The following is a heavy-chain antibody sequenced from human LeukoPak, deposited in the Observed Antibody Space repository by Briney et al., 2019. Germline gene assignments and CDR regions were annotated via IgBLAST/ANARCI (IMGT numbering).Heavy chain of an antibody. D-gene: IGHD3-10*01. J-gene: IGHJ6*02. CDR1: GGSISSYY. CDR2: IYYSGST. CDR3: ARRATARRITMVRGPTNYGMDV. Sequence: SETLSLTCTVSGGSISSYYWSWIRQPPGKGLEWIGYIYYSGSTNYNPSLKSRVTISVDTSKNQFSLKLSSVTAADTAVYYCARRATARRITMVRGPTNYGMDVWGQGTTVTVSS. V-gene: IGHV4-59*01.